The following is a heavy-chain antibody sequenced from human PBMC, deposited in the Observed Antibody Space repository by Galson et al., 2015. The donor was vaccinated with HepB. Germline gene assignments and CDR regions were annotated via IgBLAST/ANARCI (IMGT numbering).Heavy chain of an antibody. CDR1: GYTFTSYD. Sequence: SVKVSCKASGYTFTSYDINWVRQATGQGLEWMGWMNPNSGNTGYAQKFQGRVTMTRNTSISTAYMELSSLRSEDTAVYYCARAALVRGADGVDPWGQGTLVTVSS. V-gene: IGHV1-8*01. CDR2: MNPNSGNT. J-gene: IGHJ5*02. CDR3: ARAALVRGADGVDP. D-gene: IGHD3-10*01.